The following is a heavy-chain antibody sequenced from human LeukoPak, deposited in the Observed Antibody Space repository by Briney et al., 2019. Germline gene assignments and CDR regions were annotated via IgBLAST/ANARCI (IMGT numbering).Heavy chain of an antibody. V-gene: IGHV1-18*01. CDR2: ISAYNGNT. Sequence: ASVKVSCKASGYTFTSYGISWVRQAPGQGLEWMGGISAYNGNTHYAQKLQGRVTMTTDTSTSTVYMELRSLRSDDTAVYYCARGSPPRRNYDSRGYYSYYFDYWGQGTLVTVPS. CDR1: GYTFTSYG. J-gene: IGHJ4*02. D-gene: IGHD3-22*01. CDR3: ARGSPPRRNYDSRGYYSYYFDY.